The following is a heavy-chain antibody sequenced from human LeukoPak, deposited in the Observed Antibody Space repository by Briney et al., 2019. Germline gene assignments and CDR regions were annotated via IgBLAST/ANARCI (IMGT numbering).Heavy chain of an antibody. V-gene: IGHV3-21*01. CDR3: ARVGDTMVRGVMGY. D-gene: IGHD3-10*01. CDR1: GFTFRDYA. J-gene: IGHJ4*02. Sequence: GGSLRLSCAASGFTFRDYAMSWVRQAPGKGLEWVSSISSSSSYIYYADSVKGRFTISRDNAKNSLYLQMNSLRAEDTAVYYCARVGDTMVRGVMGYWGQGTLVTVSS. CDR2: ISSSSSYI.